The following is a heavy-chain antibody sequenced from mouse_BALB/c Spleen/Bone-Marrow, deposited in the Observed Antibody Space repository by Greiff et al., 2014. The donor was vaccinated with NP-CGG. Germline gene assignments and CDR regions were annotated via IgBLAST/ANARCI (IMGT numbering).Heavy chain of an antibody. D-gene: IGHD1-2*01. CDR2: IYPGDGDT. CDR3: ARRDYGIRENYYAMDY. CDR1: GYTFTSYW. J-gene: IGHJ4*01. Sequence: QVQLQQSGAELARPGASVKLSCKASGYTFTSYWMQWVKQRPGQGLEWIGAIYPGDGDTRYTQKFKGKATSTADKSSSTAYMQLSSLASEDSAVYYCARRDYGIRENYYAMDYWGQGTSVTVSS. V-gene: IGHV1-87*01.